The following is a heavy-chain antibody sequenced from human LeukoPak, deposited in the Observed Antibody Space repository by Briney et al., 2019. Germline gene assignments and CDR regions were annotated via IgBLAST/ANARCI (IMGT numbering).Heavy chain of an antibody. V-gene: IGHV1-58*01. D-gene: IGHD3-10*01. Sequence: SVKVSCKASGFTFTSSAVQWVRQARAQRLEWIGWIVVGSGNTNYAQKFQERVTITRDMSTSTAYMELSSLRSEDTAVYYCARDLNKGYHGSGPKRDYWGQGTLVTVSS. J-gene: IGHJ4*02. CDR1: GFTFTSSA. CDR3: ARDLNKGYHGSGPKRDY. CDR2: IVVGSGNT.